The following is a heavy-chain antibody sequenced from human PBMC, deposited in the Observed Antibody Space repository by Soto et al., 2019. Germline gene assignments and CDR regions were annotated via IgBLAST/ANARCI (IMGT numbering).Heavy chain of an antibody. CDR1: GGSFSGYY. D-gene: IGHD6-13*01. Sequence: QSQTLSLTCAVYGGSFSGYYWSWIRQPPGKGLEWIGEINHSGSTNYNPSLKSRVTISVDTSKNQFSLKLSSVTAADTAVYYCARGTPPGQQQLVRYFRTQVRNWFDPWGQGTLVTVSS. J-gene: IGHJ5*02. CDR3: ARGTPPGQQQLVRYFRTQVRNWFDP. V-gene: IGHV4-34*01. CDR2: INHSGST.